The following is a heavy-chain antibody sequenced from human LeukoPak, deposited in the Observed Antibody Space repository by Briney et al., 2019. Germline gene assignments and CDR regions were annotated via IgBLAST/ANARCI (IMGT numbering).Heavy chain of an antibody. D-gene: IGHD6-13*01. CDR3: ARAIAAAGYFDY. CDR2: ISAYNGNT. J-gene: IGHJ4*02. Sequence: ASVKVSCRASGYTFTSYGISWVRQAPGQGLEWMGRISAYNGNTNYAQKLQGRVTMTTDTSTSTAYMELRSLRSDDTAVYYCARAIAAAGYFDYWGQGTLVTVSS. V-gene: IGHV1-18*01. CDR1: GYTFTSYG.